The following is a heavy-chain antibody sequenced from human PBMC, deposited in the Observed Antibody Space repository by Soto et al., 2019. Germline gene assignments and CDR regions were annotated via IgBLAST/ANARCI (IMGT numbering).Heavy chain of an antibody. D-gene: IGHD5-18*01. CDR3: SRDAWYSKTYRYDMDV. CDR1: GYTFTNYY. Sequence: QVQLVQSGAEVKKPGASVKVSCKASGYTFTNYYIHWVRQAPGQGLEWMGMINPSGGSTTYAQKFQGRVTMTRDTSTSTVFMELSSLRYEDTALYYCSRDAWYSKTYRYDMDVWGRGTTVTVSS. V-gene: IGHV1-46*03. CDR2: INPSGGST. J-gene: IGHJ6*03.